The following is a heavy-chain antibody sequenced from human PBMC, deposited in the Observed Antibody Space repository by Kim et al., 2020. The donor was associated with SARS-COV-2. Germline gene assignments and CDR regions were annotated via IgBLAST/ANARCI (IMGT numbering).Heavy chain of an antibody. CDR2: IWYDGSNK. D-gene: IGHD3-10*01. J-gene: IGHJ6*02. CDR3: ARDITMVRGNQKYDYYYYGMDV. V-gene: IGHV3-33*01. Sequence: GGSLRLSCAASGFTFSSYGMHWVRQAPGKGLEWVAVIWYDGSNKYYADSVKGRFTISRDNSKNTLYLQMNSLRAEDTAVYYCARDITMVRGNQKYDYYYYGMDVWGQGTTVTVSS. CDR1: GFTFSSYG.